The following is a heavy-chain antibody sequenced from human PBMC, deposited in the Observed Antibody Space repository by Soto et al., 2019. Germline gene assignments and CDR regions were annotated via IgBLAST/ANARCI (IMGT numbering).Heavy chain of an antibody. J-gene: IGHJ4*02. D-gene: IGHD2-15*01. Sequence: GGSLRLSCTASGFTFGDYAMSWFRQAPGKGLEWVGFIRSKAYGGTTEYAASVKGRFTISRDDSKSIAYLQMNSLKTEDTAVYYCTRPRRPYCSGGSCPLYFDYWGQGTLVTVSS. CDR3: TRPRRPYCSGGSCPLYFDY. V-gene: IGHV3-49*03. CDR1: GFTFGDYA. CDR2: IRSKAYGGTT.